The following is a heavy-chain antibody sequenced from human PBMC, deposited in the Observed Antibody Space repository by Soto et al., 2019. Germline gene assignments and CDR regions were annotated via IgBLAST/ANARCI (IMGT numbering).Heavy chain of an antibody. CDR2: IYWDDDE. J-gene: IGHJ4*02. Sequence: QITLKESGPTLVKPTQTLTLTCTFSGFSLSTTAEGVGWIRQPPGKALEWLALIYWDDDERYSPSLKSRLTIPKDTSKNQVVLTMPNVDPVDTATYYCAHGSCSSADCYPNPYLDYWGQGILVTVSS. V-gene: IGHV2-5*02. CDR1: GFSLSTTAEG. D-gene: IGHD2-2*01. CDR3: AHGSCSSADCYPNPYLDY.